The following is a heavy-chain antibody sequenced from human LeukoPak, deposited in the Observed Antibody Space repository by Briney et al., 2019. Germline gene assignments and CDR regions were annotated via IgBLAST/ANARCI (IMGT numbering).Heavy chain of an antibody. Sequence: SVKVSCKASGGTFSSYAISWVRQAPGQGLEWMGGIIPILGTANYAQKFQGRVTITADESTSTAYMELSSLRSEDTAVYYCARLAPLGYCSSTSCYTSWFDPWGQGTLVTVSS. CDR3: ARLAPLGYCSSTSCYTSWFDP. CDR2: IIPILGTA. CDR1: GGTFSSYA. D-gene: IGHD2-2*02. J-gene: IGHJ5*02. V-gene: IGHV1-69*13.